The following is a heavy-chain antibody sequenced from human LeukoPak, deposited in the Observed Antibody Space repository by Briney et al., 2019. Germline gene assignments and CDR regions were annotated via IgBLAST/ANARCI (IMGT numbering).Heavy chain of an antibody. CDR3: ARDTSAWRYGMDV. J-gene: IGHJ6*02. D-gene: IGHD6-19*01. CDR2: IKQDGSEK. V-gene: IGHV3-7*01. CDR1: GFTFSSHW. Sequence: GGSLRLSCEASGFTFSSHWMSWVRQAPGKGLEWVAIIKQDGSEKDYVDSVTGRFTISRDNTKNSLYLQMNSLRDEDTAVYYCARDTSAWRYGMDVWGQGTTVTVSS.